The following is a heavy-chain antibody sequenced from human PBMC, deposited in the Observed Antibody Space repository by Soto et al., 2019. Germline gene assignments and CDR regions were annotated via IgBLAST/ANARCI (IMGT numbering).Heavy chain of an antibody. CDR2: IYYSGST. Sequence: SETLSLTCTVSGGSISSYYWSWIRQPPGKGLEWIGYIYYSGSTNYNPSLKSRVTISVDTSKNQFSLELSSVTAADTAVYYCARQSGDYVGYYYYYMDVWGKGTTVTVSS. D-gene: IGHD4-17*01. CDR3: ARQSGDYVGYYYYYMDV. V-gene: IGHV4-59*08. J-gene: IGHJ6*03. CDR1: GGSISSYY.